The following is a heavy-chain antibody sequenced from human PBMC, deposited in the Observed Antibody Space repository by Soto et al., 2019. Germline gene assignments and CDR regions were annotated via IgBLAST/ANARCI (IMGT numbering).Heavy chain of an antibody. J-gene: IGHJ4*02. CDR1: GGSFSSYA. CDR3: AREGRGLHFDY. CDR2: IVPIFATP. Sequence: QVQLVQSGAEVKKPGSSVKVSCKASGGSFSSYAFTWVRLAPGQGLECMGGIVPIFATPNYAQKLKGRVTITEDRSTNTVYMELSSVTSEDSALYFCAREGRGLHFDYLGQGTLVTVSS. D-gene: IGHD5-12*01. V-gene: IGHV1-69*14.